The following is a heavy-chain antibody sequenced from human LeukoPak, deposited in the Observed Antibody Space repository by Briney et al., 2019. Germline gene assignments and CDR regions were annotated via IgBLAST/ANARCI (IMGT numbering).Heavy chain of an antibody. D-gene: IGHD2-15*01. Sequence: GASVKVSCKASGYTFTGYYMHWVRQAPGQGLEWMGWINPSSGGTNYAQKFQGRVTMTRDTSISTAYMELSRLRSDDTAVYYCVRGDRTSVFDYWGQGTLVTVSS. CDR2: INPSSGGT. CDR3: VRGDRTSVFDY. CDR1: GYTFTGYY. J-gene: IGHJ4*02. V-gene: IGHV1-2*02.